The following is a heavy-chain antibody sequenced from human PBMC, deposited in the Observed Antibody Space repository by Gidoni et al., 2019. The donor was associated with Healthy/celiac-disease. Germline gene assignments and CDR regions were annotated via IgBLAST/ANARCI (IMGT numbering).Heavy chain of an antibody. CDR2: INTSGGST. CDR3: ARGSKYCGGDCYSNWFDP. J-gene: IGHJ5*02. V-gene: IGHV1-46*01. CDR1: GNTFTSYY. Sequence: QVQLVQSGAEVKKPGASVKVSCKAAGNTFTSYYMHWVRQAPGQGLEWMGIINTSGGSTSYAQKFQGRVTMTRDTSTSTVYMELSSLRSEDTAVYYCARGSKYCGGDCYSNWFDPWGQGTLVTVSS. D-gene: IGHD2-21*02.